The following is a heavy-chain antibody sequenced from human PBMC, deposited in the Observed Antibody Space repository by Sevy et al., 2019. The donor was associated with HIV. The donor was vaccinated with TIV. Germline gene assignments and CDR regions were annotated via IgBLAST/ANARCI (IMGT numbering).Heavy chain of an antibody. V-gene: IGHV3-74*01. D-gene: IGHD6-13*01. J-gene: IGHJ4*02. CDR3: ARDQRFPYSSTWHPH. Sequence: GGSLRLSCVASGFTFSSYWMQWVRQVPGKGPVWVSRINSDGSTTIYADSVKGRFTVSRDNAKNTLYLQMNSLRDDDTAGYYCARDQRFPYSSTWHPHWGQGTLVTVSS. CDR2: INSDGSTT. CDR1: GFTFSSYW.